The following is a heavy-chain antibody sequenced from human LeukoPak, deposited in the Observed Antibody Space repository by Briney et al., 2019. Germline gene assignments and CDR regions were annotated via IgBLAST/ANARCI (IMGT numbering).Heavy chain of an antibody. D-gene: IGHD3-3*01. Sequence: ASETLSLTCTVSGGSISSYYWSWIRQPPGKGLEWIGYIYYSESTNYNPSLKSRVTISVDTSKNQFSLKLSSVTAADTAVYYCARAYYYDFWSGYPFYYYYGMDVWGQGTTVTVSS. V-gene: IGHV4-59*01. CDR1: GGSISSYY. CDR2: IYYSEST. CDR3: ARAYYYDFWSGYPFYYYYGMDV. J-gene: IGHJ6*02.